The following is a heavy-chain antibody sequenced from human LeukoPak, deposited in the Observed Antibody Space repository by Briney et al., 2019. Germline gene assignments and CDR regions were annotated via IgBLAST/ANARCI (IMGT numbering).Heavy chain of an antibody. CDR3: TTDYMAGYPLPVY. CDR1: GFTFSNAW. D-gene: IGHD5-12*01. V-gene: IGHV3-15*07. J-gene: IGHJ4*02. Sequence: GGSQRLSCAASGFTFSNAWMNWVRQAPGKGLEWVGRIKSKTDGGTTDYAAPVKGRFTISRDDSKNTLYLQMNSLKTEDTAVYHCTTDYMAGYPLPVYWGQGTLVTVSS. CDR2: IKSKTDGGTT.